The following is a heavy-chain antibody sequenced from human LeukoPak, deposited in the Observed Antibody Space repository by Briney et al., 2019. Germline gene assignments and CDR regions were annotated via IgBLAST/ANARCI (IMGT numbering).Heavy chain of an antibody. D-gene: IGHD2-21*02. CDR3: AKVPVDCGGDCYRSGAYYYMDV. J-gene: IGHJ6*03. Sequence: GGSLRLSCAASGFTFDDSAMNWVRQAPGKGLEWVSRINWKGGITGYADSVKGRFTISRDNAKKSLYLQMNSLSAEDTALYYCAKVPVDCGGDCYRSGAYYYMDVWGKGTTVTISS. V-gene: IGHV3-20*04. CDR1: GFTFDDSA. CDR2: INWKGGIT.